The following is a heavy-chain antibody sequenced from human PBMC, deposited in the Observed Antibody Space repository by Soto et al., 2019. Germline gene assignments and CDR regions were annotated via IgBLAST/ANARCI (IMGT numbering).Heavy chain of an antibody. D-gene: IGHD1-26*01. CDR3: VSAGAVQGHSYYHYRMDL. V-gene: IGHV6-1*01. J-gene: IGHJ6*02. Sequence: PSXTLSLTCAISVDSVSSNSAAWGWIIQSPSRGLEWLGRTYYRSKWYNDYAVSVKSRITINPDTSKNQFSLQLNSVTPEDTAVYYCVSAGAVQGHSYYHYRMDLWCQGNRVPVXS. CDR2: TYYRSKWYN. CDR1: VDSVSSNSAA.